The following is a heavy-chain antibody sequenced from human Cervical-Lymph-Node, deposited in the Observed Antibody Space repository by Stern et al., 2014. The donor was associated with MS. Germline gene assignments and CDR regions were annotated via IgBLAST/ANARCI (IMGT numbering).Heavy chain of an antibody. CDR2: ISYDGSNK. CDR3: ASPLLLADSSGPIDY. D-gene: IGHD3-22*01. J-gene: IGHJ4*02. CDR1: GFTFSSYA. Sequence: VQLVQSGGGVVQPGRSLRLSCAASGFTFSSYAMHWVRQAPGKGLEWVAVISYDGSNKYYADSVKGRFTISRDNSKNTLYLQMNSLRAEDTAVYYCASPLLLADSSGPIDYWGQGTLVTVSS. V-gene: IGHV3-30*04.